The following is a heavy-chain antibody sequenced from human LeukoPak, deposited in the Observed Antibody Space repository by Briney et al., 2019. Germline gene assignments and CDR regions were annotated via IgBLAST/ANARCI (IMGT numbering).Heavy chain of an antibody. CDR2: IDSDGSSP. CDR1: GFTFSSYW. Sequence: GGPLRLSCAALGFTFSSYWMPWVRQAPGKGLVWVSRIDSDGSSPSSADSAKARFTISRDNAKNTLYLQMNSLRAEDTAVYYCARGVAHAFDIWGQGTMVTVSS. D-gene: IGHD5-12*01. V-gene: IGHV3-74*01. J-gene: IGHJ3*02. CDR3: ARGVAHAFDI.